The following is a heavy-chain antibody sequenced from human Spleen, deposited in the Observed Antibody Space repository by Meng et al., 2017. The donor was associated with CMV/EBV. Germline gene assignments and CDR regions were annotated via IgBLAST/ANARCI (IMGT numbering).Heavy chain of an antibody. CDR2: ISYDGSNK. Sequence: GESLKISCAASGFTFSNYAMHWVRQAPGKGLEWVAIISYDGSNKYYADSVKGRFTISRDNSKNTMYLQMNSLRREETAIYYCSSSDHATFGVVVKYYWYGMDVWGQGTTVTVSS. J-gene: IGHJ6*02. CDR3: SSSDHATFGVVVKYYWYGMDV. CDR1: GFTFSNYA. V-gene: IGHV3-30-3*01. D-gene: IGHD3-3*01.